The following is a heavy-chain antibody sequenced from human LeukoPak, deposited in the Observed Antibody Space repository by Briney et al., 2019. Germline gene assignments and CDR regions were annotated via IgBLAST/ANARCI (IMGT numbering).Heavy chain of an antibody. CDR1: GFTFRTYA. J-gene: IGHJ4*02. CDR3: AKNSPSPGPLDY. D-gene: IGHD4-23*01. V-gene: IGHV3-23*01. CDR2: VSGSGDTT. Sequence: PGGSLRLSCAASGFTFRTYALSWVRQAPGKGLEWVSAVSGSGDTTYYADSVKGRFTISRDNSKNTLYLQMNSLRAEDTAVYYCAKNSPSPGPLDYWGRGTLVTVSS.